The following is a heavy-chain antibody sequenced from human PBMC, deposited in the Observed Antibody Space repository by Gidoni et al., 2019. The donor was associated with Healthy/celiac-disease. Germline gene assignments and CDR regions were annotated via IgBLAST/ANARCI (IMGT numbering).Heavy chain of an antibody. CDR1: GFTCSNAW. V-gene: IGHV3-15*07. D-gene: IGHD3-22*01. CDR2: IKSKTDGGTT. J-gene: IGHJ4*02. Sequence: EVQLVESGGGLVKPGGSLRLSCAASGFTCSNAWMNGVRQAPGKGLEWVGRIKSKTDGGTTDYAAPVKGRFTISRDDSKNTLYLQMNSLKTEDTAVYYCTTDMVVVITTFYDYWGQGTLVTVSS. CDR3: TTDMVVVITTFYDY.